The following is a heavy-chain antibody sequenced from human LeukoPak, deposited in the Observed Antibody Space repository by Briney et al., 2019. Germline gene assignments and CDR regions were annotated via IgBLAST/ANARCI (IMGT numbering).Heavy chain of an antibody. CDR2: IYHSGNT. Sequence: SETLSLTCAVSGYSISSGYYWGWIRQPPGKGLEWIGSIYHSGNTYYNPSLKSRVTISVDTSKNQFSLKLSSVTAADTAVYYCARGIVVVPAAPFDYWGQGTLVTVSS. CDR3: ARGIVVVPAAPFDY. V-gene: IGHV4-38-2*01. D-gene: IGHD2-2*01. J-gene: IGHJ4*02. CDR1: GYSISSGYY.